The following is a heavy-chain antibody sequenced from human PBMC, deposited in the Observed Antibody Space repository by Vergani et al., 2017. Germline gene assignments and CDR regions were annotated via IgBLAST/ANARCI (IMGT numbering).Heavy chain of an antibody. D-gene: IGHD2-15*01. CDR3: ARVPHIVVVVAATHDAFDI. V-gene: IGHV4-34*01. CDR1: GGSFSGYY. J-gene: IGHJ3*02. CDR2: INHSGST. Sequence: QVQLQQWGAGLLKPSETLSLTCAVYGGSFSGYYWSWIRQPPGKGLEWIGEINHSGSTNYNPSLKSRFTISVDTSKNQFSLKLSSVTAADTAVYYCARVPHIVVVVAATHDAFDIWGQGTMVTVSS.